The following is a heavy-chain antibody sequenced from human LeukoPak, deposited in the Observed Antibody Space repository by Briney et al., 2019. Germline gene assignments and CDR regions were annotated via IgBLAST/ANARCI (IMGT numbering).Heavy chain of an antibody. CDR1: GFTFNGYT. CDR3: VRGSYGSVNFNRY. CDR2: IWYDGSNK. V-gene: IGHV3-33*01. D-gene: IGHD3-10*01. J-gene: IGHJ4*02. Sequence: GGSLRLSCVASGFTFNGYTMHWVRQAPGKGLEWVAIIWYDGSNKYYADSVKGRFTISRDNSKNTLFLQMNSLRAEDTAVYYCVRGSYGSVNFNRYWGQGTLVTVSS.